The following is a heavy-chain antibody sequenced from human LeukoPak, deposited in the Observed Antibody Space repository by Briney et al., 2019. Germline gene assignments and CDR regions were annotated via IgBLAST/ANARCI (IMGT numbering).Heavy chain of an antibody. Sequence: PSETLSLTCTVSGGSISNYYWSWIRQPPGKGLEWIGYIYYSGSTNYNPSLKSRVTISVDTSKNQFSLKLSSVTAADTAVYYCARGLDYYDSSAYNWFDPWGQGTLVTVSS. J-gene: IGHJ5*02. D-gene: IGHD3-22*01. CDR2: IYYSGST. CDR1: GGSISNYY. V-gene: IGHV4-59*01. CDR3: ARGLDYYDSSAYNWFDP.